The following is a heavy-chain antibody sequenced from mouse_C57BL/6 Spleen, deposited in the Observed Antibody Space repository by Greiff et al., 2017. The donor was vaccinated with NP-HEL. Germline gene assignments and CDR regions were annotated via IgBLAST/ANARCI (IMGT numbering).Heavy chain of an antibody. CDR2: IYAGDGDT. Sequence: QVQLQQSGAELVKPGASVKISCKASGYAFSSYWMNWVKQRPGKGLEWIGQIYAGDGDTNYNGKFKGKATLTADKSSSTAYMQLSSLTSEDSAVYFCARSGDYYSNSYAMDYWGQGTSVTVSS. V-gene: IGHV1-80*01. CDR1: GYAFSSYW. D-gene: IGHD2-5*01. CDR3: ARSGDYYSNSYAMDY. J-gene: IGHJ4*01.